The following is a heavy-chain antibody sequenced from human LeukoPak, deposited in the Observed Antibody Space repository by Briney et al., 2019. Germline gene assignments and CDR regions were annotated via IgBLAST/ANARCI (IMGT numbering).Heavy chain of an antibody. Sequence: GGSLRLSCAASGFTFSSHAMSWVRQAPGKGLEWVSAISGSGGSTYYADSVKGRFTISRDNSKNTLYLQMNSLRAEDTAVYYCAKDRAGWFGEFDYWGQGTLVTVSS. D-gene: IGHD3-10*01. V-gene: IGHV3-23*01. CDR3: AKDRAGWFGEFDY. CDR1: GFTFSSHA. CDR2: ISGSGGST. J-gene: IGHJ4*02.